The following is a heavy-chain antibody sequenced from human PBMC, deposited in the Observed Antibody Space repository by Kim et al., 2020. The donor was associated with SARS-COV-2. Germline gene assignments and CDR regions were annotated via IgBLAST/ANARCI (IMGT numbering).Heavy chain of an antibody. Sequence: GGSLRLSCAASGFTFSSYAMHWVRQAPGKGLDWVTVISYNGGNKFYADSVKGRFTISRDNSMNTLYLQMNSLSSEDTAVYYCARDAEGPMANLIDYWGQGTLVTVSS. CDR2: ISYNGGNK. CDR1: GFTFSSYA. J-gene: IGHJ4*02. V-gene: IGHV3-30*04. CDR3: ARDAEGPMANLIDY.